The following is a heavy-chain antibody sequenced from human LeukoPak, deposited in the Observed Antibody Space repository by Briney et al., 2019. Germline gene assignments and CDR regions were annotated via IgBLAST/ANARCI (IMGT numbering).Heavy chain of an antibody. CDR1: GFTFSSYS. Sequence: GGSLRLSCAASGFTFSSYSMNWVRQAPGKGLEWVSYISSSSSTIYYADSVKGRFTISRDNAKNSLYLQMNSLRAEDTAVYYCARVRAFKPRYSSSSNWFDPWGQGTLVTVSS. V-gene: IGHV3-48*01. CDR3: ARVRAFKPRYSSSSNWFDP. CDR2: ISSSSSTI. J-gene: IGHJ5*02. D-gene: IGHD6-13*01.